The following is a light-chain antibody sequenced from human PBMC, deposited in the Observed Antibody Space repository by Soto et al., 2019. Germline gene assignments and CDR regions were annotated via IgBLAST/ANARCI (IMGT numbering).Light chain of an antibody. Sequence: EIVLTQSPGTPSLSPGERATLSCSASQSVSSSYLAWYQQKPGQAPRLLIYDASNRATGIPARFSGSGSGTDFTLTISSLEPEDFAVYYCQHRGNWPPLVTFAGGTKVDIK. CDR1: QSVSSSY. J-gene: IGKJ4*01. CDR3: QHRGNWPPLVT. CDR2: DAS. V-gene: IGKV3D-20*02.